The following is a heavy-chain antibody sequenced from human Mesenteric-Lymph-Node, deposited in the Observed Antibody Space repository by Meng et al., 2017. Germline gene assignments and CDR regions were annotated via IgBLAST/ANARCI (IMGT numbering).Heavy chain of an antibody. D-gene: IGHD3-16*02. J-gene: IGHJ3*02. V-gene: IGHV3-23*01. Sequence: GESLKISCAASGFTFNSYAMSWVRQAPGKGLAWVSTISASGGTTYYADSVKGRFTISRDNSMATLYLQLNSLRPDDTAEYYCARPRGYEYLSGNYRYSGFDIWGQGTMVTVSS. CDR3: ARPRGYEYLSGNYRYSGFDI. CDR1: GFTFNSYA. CDR2: ISASGGTT.